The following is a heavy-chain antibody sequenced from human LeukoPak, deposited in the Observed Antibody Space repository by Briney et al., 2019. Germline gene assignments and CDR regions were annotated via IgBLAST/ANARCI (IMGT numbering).Heavy chain of an antibody. J-gene: IGHJ4*02. CDR2: IYYSGST. V-gene: IGHV4-59*01. Sequence: SETLSLTCTVFGGSISSYYWSWIRQPPGKGLEWIGYIYYSGSTNYNPSLKSRVTISVDTSKNQFSLKLSSVTAADTAVYYCARDRLSNWSYFDYWGQGTLVTVSS. CDR1: GGSISSYY. D-gene: IGHD1-1*01. CDR3: ARDRLSNWSYFDY.